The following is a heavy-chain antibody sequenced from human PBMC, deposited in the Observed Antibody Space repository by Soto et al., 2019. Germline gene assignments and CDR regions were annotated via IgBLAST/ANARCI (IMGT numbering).Heavy chain of an antibody. Sequence: SETLSLTCAVYGGSFSGYYWSWIRQPPGKGLEWIGEINHSGSTNYNPSLKSRVTISVDTSKNQFSLKLSSVTAADTAVYYCASQGDVDTAMVDYYYGMDVWG. CDR2: INHSGST. V-gene: IGHV4-34*01. D-gene: IGHD5-18*01. CDR3: ASQGDVDTAMVDYYYGMDV. CDR1: GGSFSGYY. J-gene: IGHJ6*01.